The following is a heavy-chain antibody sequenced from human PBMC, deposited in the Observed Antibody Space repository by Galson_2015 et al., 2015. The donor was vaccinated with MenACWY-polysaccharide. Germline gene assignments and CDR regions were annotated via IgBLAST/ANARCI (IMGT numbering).Heavy chain of an antibody. Sequence: SVKVSCKASGYTFTGYYMHWVRQAPGQGLEWMGWIYPNSGGTNYAQKFQGRVTMTRDTSISTAYMELSRLRSDDTAVYYCARSSVVRGVIPGDYWGQGTLVTVSS. D-gene: IGHD3-10*01. CDR1: GYTFTGYY. V-gene: IGHV1-2*02. CDR3: ARSSVVRGVIPGDY. CDR2: IYPNSGGT. J-gene: IGHJ4*02.